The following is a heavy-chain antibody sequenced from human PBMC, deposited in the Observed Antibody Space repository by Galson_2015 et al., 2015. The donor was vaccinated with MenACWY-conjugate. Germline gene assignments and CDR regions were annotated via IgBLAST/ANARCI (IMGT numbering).Heavy chain of an antibody. V-gene: IGHV3-48*01. CDR2: ISNGGRRI. CDR3: ARALGGCDINMSRAVLDV. CDR1: GFDFCSNS. Sequence: SLRLSCAASGFDFCSNSMTWVRQAPGKGLEWISYISNGGRRIYYADSVKGRFTISRDNAKNALYLQMNSLRAEDTAVYYCARALGGCDINMSRAVLDVWGKGTTVTVSS. D-gene: IGHD3-22*01. J-gene: IGHJ6*04.